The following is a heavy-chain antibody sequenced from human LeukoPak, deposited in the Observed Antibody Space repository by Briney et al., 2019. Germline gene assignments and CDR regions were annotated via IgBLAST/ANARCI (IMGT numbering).Heavy chain of an antibody. CDR2: ISSSSSYI. Sequence: GGSLRLSCAASGFTFSSYSMNWVRQAPGKGLEWVSSISSSSSYIYYADSEKGRFTISRDNAKNSLYLQMNSLRAEDTAVYYCARDTLWFGELFVGDVWGQGTTVTVSS. CDR1: GFTFSSYS. CDR3: ARDTLWFGELFVGDV. J-gene: IGHJ6*02. V-gene: IGHV3-21*01. D-gene: IGHD3-10*01.